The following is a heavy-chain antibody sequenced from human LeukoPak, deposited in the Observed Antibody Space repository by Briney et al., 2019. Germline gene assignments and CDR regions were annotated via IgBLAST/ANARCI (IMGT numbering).Heavy chain of an antibody. Sequence: ASVKVSCKASGYIFTDYAIHWLRQAPGQRPEWMGWMNAGNGNTKYSQKFQGRITLIRDTSAATAYIELSSLRHDDLAVYYCARGRGTSGSNRDFYYYYYMDVWGKGTTVTVSS. V-gene: IGHV1-3*01. CDR3: ARGRGTSGSNRDFYYYYYMDV. CDR1: GYIFTDYA. D-gene: IGHD2-15*01. CDR2: MNAGNGNT. J-gene: IGHJ6*03.